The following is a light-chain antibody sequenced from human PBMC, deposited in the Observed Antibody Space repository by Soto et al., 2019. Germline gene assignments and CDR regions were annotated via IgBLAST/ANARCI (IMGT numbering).Light chain of an antibody. CDR2: GAS. V-gene: IGKV1-39*01. CDR1: QSGRTY. J-gene: IGKJ2*01. Sequence: DIQMTQSPSSLSASVGDRVTITCRASQSGRTYLNWYQRKPGKAPKVLIYGASALQSGVPSRFSGSGSGTDFNLTVSSLQPEYFAPYYCQQIFSTPYTCGQGTKREIK. CDR3: QQIFSTPYT.